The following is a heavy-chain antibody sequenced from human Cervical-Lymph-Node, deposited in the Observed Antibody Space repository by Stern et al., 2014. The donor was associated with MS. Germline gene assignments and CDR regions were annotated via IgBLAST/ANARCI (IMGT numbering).Heavy chain of an antibody. CDR2: IYDSGST. D-gene: IGHD2/OR15-2a*01. V-gene: IGHV4-31*03. CDR3: ARGTGLFHFDY. Sequence: QLQLQESGPRLVRPSQTLSLTCTVSGGSISSGAYHWTWIRQHPGKGPEWIGHIYDSGSTSYNPSLKSRLTMSIATSQNQFSLKVRSVTAADTAIYFCARGTGLFHFDYWGQGTPLTVSS. CDR1: GGSISSGAYH. J-gene: IGHJ4*02.